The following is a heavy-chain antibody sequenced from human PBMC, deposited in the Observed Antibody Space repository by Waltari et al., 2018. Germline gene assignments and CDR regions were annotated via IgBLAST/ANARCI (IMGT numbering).Heavy chain of an antibody. CDR2: ISASGGTI. J-gene: IGHJ4*02. Sequence: EVHLVESGGGLVQPGGSLRLFCAASGCPCSTYEMNWVRQAPGKGLEWVSHISASGGTIFYADSVKGRFTISRDNAKNSLYLHMNSLRAEDTAVYYCAREGLDFQNTSGYYHLPYWGQGTLVSVS. V-gene: IGHV3-48*03. D-gene: IGHD3-22*01. CDR1: GCPCSTYE. CDR3: AREGLDFQNTSGYYHLPY.